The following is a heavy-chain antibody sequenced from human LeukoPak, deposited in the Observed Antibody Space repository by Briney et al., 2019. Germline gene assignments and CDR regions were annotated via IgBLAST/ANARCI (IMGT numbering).Heavy chain of an antibody. CDR1: GFTFSIYA. CDR2: ISGSGGTA. D-gene: IGHD3-22*01. J-gene: IGHJ4*02. V-gene: IGHV3-23*01. Sequence: GGSLRLSCAASGFTFSIYAMSWVRQAPGKGLEWVSAISGSGGTAYYADSVKGRFAISRDNSKNTLYLQMNSLRAEDTAVYYCATAIDGSSGYYLLIYWGQGTLVTVSS. CDR3: ATAIDGSSGYYLLIY.